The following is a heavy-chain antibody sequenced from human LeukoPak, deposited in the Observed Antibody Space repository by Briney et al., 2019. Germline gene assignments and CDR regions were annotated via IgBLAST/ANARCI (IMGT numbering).Heavy chain of an antibody. D-gene: IGHD3-10*01. J-gene: IGHJ1*01. CDR3: ARVIGNYYGSGSYYSFHR. Sequence: PSETLSLTCTVSGGSISSGDYYWSWIRQPPGKGLEWIGYIYYSGSTYYNPSLKSRVTISVDTSKNQFSLKLSSVTVADTAVYYCARVIGNYYGSGSYYSFHRWGQGTLVSVSS. CDR2: IYYSGST. V-gene: IGHV4-30-4*01. CDR1: GGSISSGDYY.